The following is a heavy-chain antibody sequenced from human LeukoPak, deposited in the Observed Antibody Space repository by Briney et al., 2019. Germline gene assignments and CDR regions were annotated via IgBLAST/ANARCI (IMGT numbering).Heavy chain of an antibody. Sequence: QSGGSLRLSCAVSGLTFNNYAMSWVRQAPGKGLEWVSVIYSGGSTYYADSVKGRFTISRDNSKNTLYLQMNSLRAEDTAVYYCARETSYGDYVFDYWGQGTLVTVSS. CDR1: GLTFNNYA. V-gene: IGHV3-53*01. D-gene: IGHD4-17*01. CDR2: IYSGGST. J-gene: IGHJ4*02. CDR3: ARETSYGDYVFDY.